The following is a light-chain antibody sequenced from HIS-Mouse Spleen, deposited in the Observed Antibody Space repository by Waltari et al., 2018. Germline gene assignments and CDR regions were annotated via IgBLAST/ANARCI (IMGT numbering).Light chain of an antibody. Sequence: EIVMTQSPATLSVSPGERANPSCRASQSVSSNLAWYQQKPCQAPRLLIYAASTRATGIPARFSGGGSGTEFTLTISSMQSEDFAVYYCQQYNNWPPWTFGQWTKVEIK. CDR1: QSVSSN. V-gene: IGKV3-15*01. J-gene: IGKJ1*01. CDR3: QQYNNWPPWT. CDR2: AAS.